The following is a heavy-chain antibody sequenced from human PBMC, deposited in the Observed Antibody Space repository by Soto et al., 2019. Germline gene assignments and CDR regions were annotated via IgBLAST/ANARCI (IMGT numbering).Heavy chain of an antibody. CDR1: GGSFSGYY. CDR3: ARGHSSSLNY. D-gene: IGHD6-13*01. V-gene: IGHV4-34*01. Sequence: QVQLQQWGAGLLKPSETLSLTCAVYGGSFSGYYWSWIRQPPGKGLEWIGEINHSGSTNYNPSLKRRVPIIINTSQNQFSLKLSSVTAADTAVYYCARGHSSSLNYWGQGTLVTVSS. CDR2: INHSGST. J-gene: IGHJ4*02.